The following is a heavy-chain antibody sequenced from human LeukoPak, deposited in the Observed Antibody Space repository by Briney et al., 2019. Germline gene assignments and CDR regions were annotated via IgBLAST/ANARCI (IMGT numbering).Heavy chain of an antibody. V-gene: IGHV4-59*12. D-gene: IGHD1-14*01. J-gene: IGHJ3*02. CDR1: GGSISSYY. CDR2: IFFTGNT. Sequence: PSETLSLTCTVSGGSISSYYWSWIRQPPGEGLEWIGYIFFTGNTNYNPSLRSRVTMSVDTSKNQFSLKLSSVTAADTAVYYCARVEGRIDAFDIWGQGTMVTVSS. CDR3: ARVEGRIDAFDI.